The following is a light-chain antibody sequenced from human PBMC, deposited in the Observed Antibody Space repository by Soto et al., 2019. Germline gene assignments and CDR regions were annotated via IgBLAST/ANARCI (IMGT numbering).Light chain of an antibody. CDR2: AAS. Sequence: DIQITQSPSSLSASVGDRVTITCRASQSISSYLNWYQQKPGKAPKLLIHAASSLQSGVPSRFSGSGSGTEFTLTISSLQPDDFATYYCQQYNSYLGTFGQGTKVDIK. CDR1: QSISSY. CDR3: QQYNSYLGT. J-gene: IGKJ1*01. V-gene: IGKV1-39*01.